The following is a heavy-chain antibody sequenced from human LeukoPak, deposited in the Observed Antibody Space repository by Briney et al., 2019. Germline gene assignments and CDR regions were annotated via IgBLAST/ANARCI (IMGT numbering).Heavy chain of an antibody. D-gene: IGHD5-18*01. Sequence: VASVKVSCKASGGTFSSYAISWVRQAPGQGLEWMGGIIPIFGTANYAQKSQGRVTITADESTSTAYMELSSLRSEDTAVYYCARIYSYHPYYYYGMDVWGQGTTVTVSS. V-gene: IGHV1-69*13. CDR2: IIPIFGTA. CDR1: GGTFSSYA. J-gene: IGHJ6*02. CDR3: ARIYSYHPYYYYGMDV.